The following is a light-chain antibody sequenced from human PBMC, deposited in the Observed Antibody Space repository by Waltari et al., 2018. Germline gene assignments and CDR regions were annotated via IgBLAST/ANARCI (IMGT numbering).Light chain of an antibody. J-gene: IGKJ2*01. CDR2: GAS. Sequence: DIVMTQSPATLSVSPGERATLSCRASQTINSNLAWYQQQPGQAPRLLSYGASTRAIGIPARFSGSGSGTEFTLTITSLQSEDFAVYFCQQYHKWPPYTFGQGTKLDI. CDR3: QQYHKWPPYT. CDR1: QTINSN. V-gene: IGKV3-15*01.